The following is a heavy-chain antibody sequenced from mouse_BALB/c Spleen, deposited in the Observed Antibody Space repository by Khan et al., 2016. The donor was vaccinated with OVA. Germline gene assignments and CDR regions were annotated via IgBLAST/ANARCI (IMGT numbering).Heavy chain of an antibody. Sequence: VQLKESGPGLVKPSQSLSLTCTVNGYSITSNYAWNWIRQFPGNKLEWMGYISYSGSTNYNPSLKSRLSINRDTSKNQFFLRLHSVTTEDSATYYCARGNYYGYAVDYWGQGTSVTVSS. V-gene: IGHV3-2*02. CDR3: ARGNYYGYAVDY. D-gene: IGHD1-1*01. CDR1: GYSITSNYA. J-gene: IGHJ4*01. CDR2: ISYSGST.